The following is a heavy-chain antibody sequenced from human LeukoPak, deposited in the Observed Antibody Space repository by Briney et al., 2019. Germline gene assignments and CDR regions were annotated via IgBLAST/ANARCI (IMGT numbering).Heavy chain of an antibody. CDR2: INHSGST. V-gene: IGHV4-34*01. J-gene: IGHJ1*01. CDR3: ARGKDVLLWFGELRPGYFQH. Sequence: SETLSLTCAVYGGSFSGYYWSWIRQPPGKGLEWIGEINHSGSTNYNPSLKSRVTISVDTSKNQFSLKLSSVSAADTAVYYCARGKDVLLWFGELRPGYFQHWGQGTLVTVSP. CDR1: GGSFSGYY. D-gene: IGHD3-10*01.